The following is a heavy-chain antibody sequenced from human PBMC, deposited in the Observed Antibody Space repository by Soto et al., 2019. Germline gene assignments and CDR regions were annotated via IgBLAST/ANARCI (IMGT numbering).Heavy chain of an antibody. D-gene: IGHD6-13*01. CDR3: ARARVGYSSSWINWFDP. CDR1: GYTFTSYG. J-gene: IGHJ5*02. Sequence: ASVKGSCKASGYTFTSYGISWVRQAPGQGLEWMGWISAYNGNTNYAQKLQGRVTMTTDTSTSTAYMELRSLRSDDTAVYYCARARVGYSSSWINWFDPWGQGTLVTVSS. CDR2: ISAYNGNT. V-gene: IGHV1-18*01.